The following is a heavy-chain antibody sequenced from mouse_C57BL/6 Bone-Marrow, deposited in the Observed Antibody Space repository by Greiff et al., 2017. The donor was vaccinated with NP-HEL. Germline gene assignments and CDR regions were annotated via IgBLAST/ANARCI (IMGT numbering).Heavy chain of an antibody. D-gene: IGHD1-1*01. J-gene: IGHJ1*03. CDR2: INPNNGGT. V-gene: IGHV1-18*01. CDR1: GYTFTDYN. CDR3: ARSRYYGSPWYFDV. Sequence: EVQLQQSGPELVKPGASVKIPCKASGYTFTDYNMDWVKQSHGKSLEWIGDINPNNGGTNYNQKFKGKATLTVDKSSSTAYMELRSLTSEDTAVYYCARSRYYGSPWYFDVWGTGTTVTVSS.